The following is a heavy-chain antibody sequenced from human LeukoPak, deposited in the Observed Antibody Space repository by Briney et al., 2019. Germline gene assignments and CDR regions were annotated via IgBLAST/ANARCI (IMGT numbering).Heavy chain of an antibody. J-gene: IGHJ4*02. D-gene: IGHD1-1*01. CDR2: ISWNSGSI. Sequence: GGSLRLSCAASGFTFSSYAMSWVRQAPGKGLEWVSGISWNSGSIGYADSVKGRFTISRDNAKNSLYLQMNSLRAEDTALYYCAKSYEATGWTEDYFDYWGQGTLVTVSS. CDR1: GFTFSSYA. V-gene: IGHV3-9*01. CDR3: AKSYEATGWTEDYFDY.